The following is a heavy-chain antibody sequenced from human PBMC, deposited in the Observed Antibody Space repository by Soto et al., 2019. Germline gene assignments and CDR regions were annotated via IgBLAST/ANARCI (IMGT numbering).Heavy chain of an antibody. D-gene: IGHD6-13*01. CDR1: GFTFSSYW. V-gene: IGHV3-74*01. Sequence: EVQLVESGGGLVQPGGSLRLACAASGFTFSSYWMHWVRQAPGKGLVWISRIIRDGSSTNYADSVHGRFTISRDNAKNTLYQEINSLRADDTAVYFCGRGGSGIYGMDIWGQGTTVIVSS. CDR3: GRGGSGIYGMDI. CDR2: IIRDGSST. J-gene: IGHJ6*02.